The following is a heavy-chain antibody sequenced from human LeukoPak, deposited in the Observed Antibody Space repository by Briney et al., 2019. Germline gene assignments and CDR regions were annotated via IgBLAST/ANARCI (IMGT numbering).Heavy chain of an antibody. J-gene: IGHJ4*02. Sequence: GGSLRLSCTASGFTLGSHDMHWVRKIPGQGLEWVAAVSSGFHAFFADSVQGRFTVSREDARNSLYLQMNSLRAGDTAVYYCVREARGYHYTYFDFWGQGTLVTVSS. V-gene: IGHV3-13*01. D-gene: IGHD5-18*01. CDR1: GFTLGSHD. CDR2: VSSGFHA. CDR3: VREARGYHYTYFDF.